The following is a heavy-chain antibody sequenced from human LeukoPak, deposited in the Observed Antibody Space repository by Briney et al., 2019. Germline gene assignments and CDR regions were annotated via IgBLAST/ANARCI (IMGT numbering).Heavy chain of an antibody. CDR2: INAGNGNT. CDR3: ARGPIVVVPAAIQDY. CDR1: GYTFTSYA. V-gene: IGHV1-3*01. D-gene: IGHD2-2*02. J-gene: IGHJ4*02. Sequence: PGASVKVSCKASGYTFTSYAMHRVRQAPGQRLEWMGWINAGNGNTKYSQKFQGRVTITRDTSASTAYMELSSLRSEDTAVYYCARGPIVVVPAAIQDYWGQGTLVTVSS.